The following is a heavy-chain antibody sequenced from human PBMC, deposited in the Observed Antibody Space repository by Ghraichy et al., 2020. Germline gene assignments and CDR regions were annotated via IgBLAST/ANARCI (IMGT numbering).Heavy chain of an antibody. CDR3: VRPCPSSWMKYGFFSI. J-gene: IGHJ3*02. CDR2: LDRDGGKT. V-gene: IGHV3-64D*06. CDR1: GFTFSSYP. Sequence: GGSLRLSCSASGFTFSSYPMHWVRQAPGKGLEYVAALDRDGGKTFYADSVKGRFTISRDNSKNTVVLQMSSLRIEDTAVYYCVRPCPSSWMKYGFFSIWGQGVLVTVSS. D-gene: IGHD6-13*01.